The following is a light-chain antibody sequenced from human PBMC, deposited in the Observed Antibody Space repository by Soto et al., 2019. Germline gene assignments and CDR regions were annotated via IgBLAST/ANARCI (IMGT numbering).Light chain of an antibody. V-gene: IGKV1-12*01. Sequence: DIQMTQSPSSVSASVGDRVTITCRASQGFSTWLAWYRRKPGRAPELLIYSASSLHSGVPSRFSGSGSVTDFTLTINSLQPEDFATYYCQHSNSFPRTFGGGTEVEIK. J-gene: IGKJ4*01. CDR2: SAS. CDR1: QGFSTW. CDR3: QHSNSFPRT.